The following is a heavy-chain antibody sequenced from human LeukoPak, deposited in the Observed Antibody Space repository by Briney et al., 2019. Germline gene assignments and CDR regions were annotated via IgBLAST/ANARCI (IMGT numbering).Heavy chain of an antibody. V-gene: IGHV7-4-1*02. CDR2: INTNTGNP. J-gene: IGHJ5*01. CDR1: GYTFTSYA. CDR3: ARGARGWYDS. Sequence: ASVKVSCKASGYTFTSYAMNWVRQAPGQGLEWMGWINTNTGNPTYSHGFTGRFVFSLDTSVSPAYLQISSLKAEDTAVYYCARGARGWYDSWGQGTLVTVSS.